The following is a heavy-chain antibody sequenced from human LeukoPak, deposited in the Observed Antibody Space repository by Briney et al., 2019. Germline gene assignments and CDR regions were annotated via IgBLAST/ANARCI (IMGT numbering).Heavy chain of an antibody. V-gene: IGHV3-21*01. Sequence: GGSLRLSCAASGFTFSSHWMHWVRQAPGKGLEWVSSISSSSSYIYYADSVKGRFTISRDNAKNSLYLQMNSLRAEDTAVYYCARDVQSDYWGQGTLVTVSS. J-gene: IGHJ4*02. CDR1: GFTFSSHW. CDR3: ARDVQSDY. CDR2: ISSSSSYI. D-gene: IGHD6-6*01.